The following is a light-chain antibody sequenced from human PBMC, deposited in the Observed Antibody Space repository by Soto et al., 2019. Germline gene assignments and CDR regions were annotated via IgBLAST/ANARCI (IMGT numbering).Light chain of an antibody. CDR2: GAS. V-gene: IGKV3-20*01. Sequence: EIVLTQSPGTLSLSPGERATLSCRASQSVSGSSLAWYQLKPGQAPRLLISGASSRDTGVPDRFSGSESGTDFTFIISRLEPEDFGMYYCHQYGSFPHTFGRGTELETK. CDR1: QSVSGSS. CDR3: HQYGSFPHT. J-gene: IGKJ2*01.